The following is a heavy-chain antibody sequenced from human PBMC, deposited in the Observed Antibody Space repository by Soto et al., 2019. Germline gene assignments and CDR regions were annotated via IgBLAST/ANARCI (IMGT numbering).Heavy chain of an antibody. D-gene: IGHD5-12*01. V-gene: IGHV1-69*04. J-gene: IGHJ6*02. Sequence: GASVKVSCKASGYTFTSYAMHWVRQAPGQGLEWMGRIIPILGIANYAQKFQGRVTITADKSTSTAYMELSSLRSEDTAVYHCARGSIVATIYYGMDVWGQGTTVTVSS. CDR3: ARGSIVATIYYGMDV. CDR2: IIPILGIA. CDR1: GYTFTSYA.